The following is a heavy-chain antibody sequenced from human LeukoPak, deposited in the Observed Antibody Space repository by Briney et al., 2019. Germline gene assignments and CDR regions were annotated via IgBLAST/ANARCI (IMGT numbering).Heavy chain of an antibody. CDR2: INHSGST. Sequence: PSETLSLTCAVYGGSFSGYYWSWIRQPPGKGLEWIGEINHSGSTNYNPSLKSRVTISVDTSKNQFSLKLSSVTAADTAVYYCARRSPIAVAGTRPPNAFDIWGQGTMVTVSS. CDR1: GGSFSGYY. V-gene: IGHV4-34*01. CDR3: ARRSPIAVAGTRPPNAFDI. J-gene: IGHJ3*02. D-gene: IGHD6-19*01.